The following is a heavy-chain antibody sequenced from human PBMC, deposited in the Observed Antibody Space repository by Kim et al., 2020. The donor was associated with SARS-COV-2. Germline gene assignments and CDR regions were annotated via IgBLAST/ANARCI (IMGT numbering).Heavy chain of an antibody. D-gene: IGHD3-10*01. CDR2: ISSSSSYI. J-gene: IGHJ4*02. V-gene: IGHV3-21*01. Sequence: GGSLRLSCAASGFTFSSYSMNWVRQAPGKGLEWVSSISSSSSYIYYADSVKGRFTISRDNAKNSLYLQMNSLRAEDTAVYYCARDFDGSGSSDYWGQGTLVTVSS. CDR1: GFTFSSYS. CDR3: ARDFDGSGSSDY.